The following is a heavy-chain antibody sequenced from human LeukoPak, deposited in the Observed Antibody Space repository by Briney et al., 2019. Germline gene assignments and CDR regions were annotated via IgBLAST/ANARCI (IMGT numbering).Heavy chain of an antibody. V-gene: IGHV3-53*01. Sequence: GGSLRLSCTVSGFPVSINSMSWVRQAPGKGLEWVSFIYSGGNTHYSDSVKGRFTISRDSSKNTLYLQMNSLRAEDTAVYYCARGDSSGYYYNFDYWGQGTLVTVSS. CDR2: IYSGGNT. CDR3: ARGDSSGYYYNFDY. CDR1: GFPVSINS. J-gene: IGHJ4*02. D-gene: IGHD3-22*01.